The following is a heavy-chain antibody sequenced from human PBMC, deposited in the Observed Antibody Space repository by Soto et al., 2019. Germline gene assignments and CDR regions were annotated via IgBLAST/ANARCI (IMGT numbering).Heavy chain of an antibody. J-gene: IGHJ4*02. CDR3: ARGRYGDY. Sequence: QVHLVQSGAEVKKPGASVKVSCKASGYTFTSYGITWVRQAPGQGLEWMGWISAHNGNTAYAQKLQGRVIVTRDTSTGTAYMELRSRRSDDTAVYYCARGRYGDYWGQGALVTVSS. CDR2: ISAHNGNT. D-gene: IGHD1-1*01. CDR1: GYTFTSYG. V-gene: IGHV1-18*01.